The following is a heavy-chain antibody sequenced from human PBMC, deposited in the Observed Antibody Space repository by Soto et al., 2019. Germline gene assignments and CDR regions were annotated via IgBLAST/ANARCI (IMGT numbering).Heavy chain of an antibody. CDR1: GYSFSSYW. V-gene: IGHV5-10-1*01. Sequence: GESLKISCKGSGYSFSSYWITWVRQMPGKGLEWIGRIDPSDSYTNYSPSFQGHVTISADKSISTAYLQWSSLKASDTAMYYCARHEVGVYHMDVWGQGTTVTVSS. J-gene: IGHJ6*02. CDR2: IDPSDSYT. CDR3: ARHEVGVYHMDV. D-gene: IGHD2-8*02.